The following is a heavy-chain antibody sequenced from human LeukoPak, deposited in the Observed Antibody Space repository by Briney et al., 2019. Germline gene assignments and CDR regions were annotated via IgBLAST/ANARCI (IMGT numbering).Heavy chain of an antibody. CDR3: ARYEYSSSSRGFDP. CDR2: IYCSGST. D-gene: IGHD6-6*01. V-gene: IGHV4-59*11. CDR1: GGSISSHY. J-gene: IGHJ5*02. Sequence: SETLSLTCTVSGGSISSHYWSWIRQPPGKGLEWIGYIYCSGSTNYNPSLKSRVTISVDTSKNQFSLKLSSVTAADTAVYYCARYEYSSSSRGFDPWGQGTLVTVSS.